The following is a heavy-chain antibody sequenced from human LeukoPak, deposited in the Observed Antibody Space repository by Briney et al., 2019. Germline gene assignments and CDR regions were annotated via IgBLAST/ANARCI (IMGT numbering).Heavy chain of an antibody. CDR2: INPSGGST. D-gene: IGHD3-10*01. Sequence: GASVKVSCKASGYTFTDYYLLWVRQAPGQGLEWMGFINPSGGSTSYAQKFQGRVTMTRDLSTSTVYMELSSLRSDDTAVYYCARNVLSGFDYWGQGTLATVSS. J-gene: IGHJ4*02. CDR3: ARNVLSGFDY. V-gene: IGHV1-46*01. CDR1: GYTFTDYY.